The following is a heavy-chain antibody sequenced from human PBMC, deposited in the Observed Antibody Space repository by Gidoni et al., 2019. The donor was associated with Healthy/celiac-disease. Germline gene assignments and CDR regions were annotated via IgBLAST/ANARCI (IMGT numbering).Heavy chain of an antibody. CDR2: IRSKAKNYGT. V-gene: IGHV3-73*01. J-gene: IGHJ4*02. D-gene: IGHD1-1*01. Sequence: EVPLVESGGGLVQPGGSLKLSCAASGFTFSGSAIHWVRQASGKGLEWVGRIRSKAKNYGTTYSASVEGRFTISRDDSRNTAYLQMNSLKSEDTAVYYCIHLGNDNGGYLGDHWGQGTQVTVSS. CDR1: GFTFSGSA. CDR3: IHLGNDNGGYLGDH.